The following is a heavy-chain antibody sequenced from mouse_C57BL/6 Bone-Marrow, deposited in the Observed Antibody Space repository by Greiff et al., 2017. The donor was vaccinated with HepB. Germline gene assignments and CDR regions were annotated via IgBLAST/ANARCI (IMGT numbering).Heavy chain of an antibody. J-gene: IGHJ1*03. CDR1: GYTFTSYW. Sequence: QVQLKQPGAELVKPGASVKLSCKASGYTFTSYWMHWVKQRPGRGLAWIGRIDPNSGGTKYNEKFKSKATLTVDKPSSTAYMQLSSLTSEASAVYYCASSLDSFGIRYWYFDVWGTGTTVTVSS. D-gene: IGHD1-1*02. V-gene: IGHV1-72*01. CDR2: IDPNSGGT. CDR3: ASSLDSFGIRYWYFDV.